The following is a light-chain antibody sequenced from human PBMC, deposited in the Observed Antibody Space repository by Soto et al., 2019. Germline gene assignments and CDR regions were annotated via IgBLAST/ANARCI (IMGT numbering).Light chain of an antibody. V-gene: IGKV1-17*01. CDR3: LQHNSYPLT. Sequence: DIPMTQSPSSLSASVGDRVTITCRASQGIKIDLGWYQQKPGQAPKRLIYLASSLQSGVPSRFSGSGSGTEFTLTISSLQPEDFATYYCLQHNSYPLTFGGGTKVEIK. CDR2: LAS. J-gene: IGKJ4*01. CDR1: QGIKID.